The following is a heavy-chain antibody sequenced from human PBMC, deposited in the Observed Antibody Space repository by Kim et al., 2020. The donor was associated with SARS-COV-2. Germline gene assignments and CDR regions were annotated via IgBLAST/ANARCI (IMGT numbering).Heavy chain of an antibody. CDR3: ARERYGSGSYVGDY. Sequence: GGSLRLSCAASGFTFSSYSMNWVRQAPGKGLEWVSSISSSSSYIYYADSVKGRFTISRDNAKNSLYLQMNSLRAEDTAVYYCARERYGSGSYVGDYWGQGTLVTVSS. J-gene: IGHJ4*02. CDR1: GFTFSSYS. V-gene: IGHV3-21*01. D-gene: IGHD3-10*01. CDR2: ISSSSSYI.